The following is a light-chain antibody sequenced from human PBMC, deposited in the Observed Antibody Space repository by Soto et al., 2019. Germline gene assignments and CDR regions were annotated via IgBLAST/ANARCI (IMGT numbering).Light chain of an antibody. V-gene: IGKV1-27*01. CDR2: AAS. J-gene: IGKJ3*01. CDR1: QAIGNY. CDR3: QKYNGVPLT. Sequence: IEVTQSPSSLSASVGDRITITCRASQAIGNYLAWYQQKPGKVPKLLIYAASTLQPGVPSRFSGSRSGTDFTLTVSSLQPEDVATYFCQKYNGVPLTFGPGTKVEIK.